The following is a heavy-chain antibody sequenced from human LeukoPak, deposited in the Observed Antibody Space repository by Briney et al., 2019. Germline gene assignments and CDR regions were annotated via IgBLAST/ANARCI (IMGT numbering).Heavy chain of an antibody. CDR2: IIPIFGTA. Sequence: ASVKVSCKASGGTFSSYAISWVRQAPGQGLEWMGGIIPIFGTANYAQKFQGRVTITADESTSTAYMELSSLRSEDTAVYYCALKDYGDYPSPFDPWGQGPLVTVSS. CDR1: GGTFSSYA. J-gene: IGHJ5*02. D-gene: IGHD4-17*01. V-gene: IGHV1-69*13. CDR3: ALKDYGDYPSPFDP.